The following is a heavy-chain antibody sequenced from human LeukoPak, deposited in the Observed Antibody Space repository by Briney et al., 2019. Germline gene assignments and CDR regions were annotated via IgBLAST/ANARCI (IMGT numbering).Heavy chain of an antibody. J-gene: IGHJ4*02. CDR3: ARDGDYGDYFFEN. CDR2: IIPIFGTA. D-gene: IGHD4-17*01. V-gene: IGHV1-69*05. Sequence: ASVKVSCKASGGTFSSYAISWVRQAPGQGLEWTGGIIPIFGTANYAQKFQGRVTITTDESTSTAYMELSSLRSEDTAVYYCARDGDYGDYFFENWGQGTLVTVSS. CDR1: GGTFSSYA.